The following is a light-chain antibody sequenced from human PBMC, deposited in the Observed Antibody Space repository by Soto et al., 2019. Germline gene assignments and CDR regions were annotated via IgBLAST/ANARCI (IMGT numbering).Light chain of an antibody. Sequence: TASTTPFSLSPGERNHLSCRERQSVSSNLAWYQQKPGQAPSLTIYGASTRATGIPARFSGSGSGTEFTLTISSLQSEDFAVYYGQQYTKCPPVHFGG. J-gene: IGKJ4*01. CDR2: GAS. V-gene: IGKV3-15*01. CDR1: QSVSSN. CDR3: QQYTKCPPVH.